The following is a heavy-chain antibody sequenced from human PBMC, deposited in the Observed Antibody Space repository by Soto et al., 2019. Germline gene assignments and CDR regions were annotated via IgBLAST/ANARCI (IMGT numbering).Heavy chain of an antibody. CDR1: GFTFSGSA. Sequence: GGSLRLSCAASGFTFSGSAMHWVRQASGKGLEWVGRIRSKANSYATAYAASVKGRFTISRDDSKNTAYLQMNSLKTEDTAVYYRTRSVSLGYSNNWFDLWGQGTLVTVSS. CDR2: IRSKANSYAT. D-gene: IGHD6-13*01. CDR3: TRSVSLGYSNNWFDL. V-gene: IGHV3-73*01. J-gene: IGHJ5*02.